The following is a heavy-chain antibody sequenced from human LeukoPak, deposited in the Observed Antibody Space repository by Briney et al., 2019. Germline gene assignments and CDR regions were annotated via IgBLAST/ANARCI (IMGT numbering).Heavy chain of an antibody. CDR1: GGSISSGSYY. J-gene: IGHJ5*02. CDR2: IYTSGST. CDR3: ARAKPGYSYGLDWFDP. Sequence: SQTLSLTCTVSGGSISSGSYYWSWIRQPAGKGLEWIGRIYTSGSTNCNPSLKSRVTISVDTSKNQFSLKLSSVTAADTAVYYCARAKPGYSYGLDWFDPWGQGTLVTVSS. V-gene: IGHV4-61*02. D-gene: IGHD5-18*01.